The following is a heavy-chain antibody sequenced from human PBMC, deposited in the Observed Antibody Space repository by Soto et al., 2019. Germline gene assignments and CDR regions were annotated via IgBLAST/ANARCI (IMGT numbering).Heavy chain of an antibody. Sequence: PSETLSLTCAVSGYSISSGYYWGWIRQPPGKGLEWIGSIYHSGSTYYNPSLKSRVTISVDTSKNQFTLKLSSVTAADTAVYYCARAGDCSSTSCYWNNWFDPWGQGTLVTVSS. J-gene: IGHJ5*02. V-gene: IGHV4-38-2*01. D-gene: IGHD2-2*03. CDR2: IYHSGST. CDR3: ARAGDCSSTSCYWNNWFDP. CDR1: GYSISSGYY.